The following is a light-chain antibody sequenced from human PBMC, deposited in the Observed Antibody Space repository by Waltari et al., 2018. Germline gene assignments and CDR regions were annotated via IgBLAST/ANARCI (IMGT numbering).Light chain of an antibody. CDR2: KDR. CDR3: YSATDNNVV. CDR1: ALANRS. Sequence: SSALTPPSSVSVSPGQTATISCSGDALANRSVRWLKQTPGQAPVLVIYKDRERPSVIPERFSGSSSGTTVTLTITGAQVEDEAEYYCYSATDNNVVFGGGTRLTVL. J-gene: IGLJ3*02. V-gene: IGLV3-27*01.